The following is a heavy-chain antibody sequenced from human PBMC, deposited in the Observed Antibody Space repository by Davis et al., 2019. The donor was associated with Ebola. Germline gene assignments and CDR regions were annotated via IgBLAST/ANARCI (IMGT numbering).Heavy chain of an antibody. CDR3: AKGGLRSPSLGGMDV. CDR1: GYTFTSYY. V-gene: IGHV1-69*13. Sequence: SVKVSCKASGYTFTSYYMHWVRQAPGQGLEWMGGIIPIFGTANYAQKFQGRVTITADESTSTAYMELSSLRSEDTAVYYCAKGGLRSPSLGGMDVWGQGTTVTVSS. D-gene: IGHD5-12*01. CDR2: IIPIFGTA. J-gene: IGHJ6*02.